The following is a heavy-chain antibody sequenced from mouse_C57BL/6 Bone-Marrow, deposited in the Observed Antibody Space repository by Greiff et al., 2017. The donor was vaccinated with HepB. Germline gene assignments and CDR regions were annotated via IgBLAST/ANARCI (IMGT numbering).Heavy chain of an antibody. J-gene: IGHJ2*01. CDR3: ARLIPPYSNYDY. CDR2: ISSGGSYT. V-gene: IGHV5-6*02. Sequence: DVKLVESGGDLVKPGGSLKLSCAASGFTFSSYGMSWVRQTPDKRLEWVATISSGGSYTYYPDSVKGRFTISRDNAKNTLYLQMSSLKSEDTAMYYCARLIPPYSNYDYWGQGTTLTVSS. D-gene: IGHD2-5*01. CDR1: GFTFSSYG.